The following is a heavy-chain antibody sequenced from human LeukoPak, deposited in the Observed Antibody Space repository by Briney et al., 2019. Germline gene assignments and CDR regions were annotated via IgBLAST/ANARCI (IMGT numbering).Heavy chain of an antibody. Sequence: GGSLRLSCAASGFTFRFYTMNWVRQAPGKGLEWVSSISGGNDYIYYADSMKGRFTISRDYGKNSLFLQMNSLRVEDTAVYYCAKLAKYFYGSETFYFFEHWGQGTPVTASS. CDR3: AKLAKYFYGSETFYFFEH. D-gene: IGHD3-10*01. CDR1: GFTFRFYT. CDR2: ISGGNDYI. V-gene: IGHV3-21*01. J-gene: IGHJ4*02.